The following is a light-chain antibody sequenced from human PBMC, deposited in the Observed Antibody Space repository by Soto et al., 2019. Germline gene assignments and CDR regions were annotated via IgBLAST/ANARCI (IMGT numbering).Light chain of an antibody. CDR2: EVS. CDR1: SSDVGSYKL. CDR3: CSYAGTSTPTV. Sequence: QSALTQPASVSGSPGQSITISCTGTSSDVGSYKLVSWYQQHPGKAPKLMISEVSKRPSGISDRFSGSKSGSTASLTISGLQDEDEEDYYCCSYAGTSTPTVFGGGTQLTVL. V-gene: IGLV2-23*02. J-gene: IGLJ7*01.